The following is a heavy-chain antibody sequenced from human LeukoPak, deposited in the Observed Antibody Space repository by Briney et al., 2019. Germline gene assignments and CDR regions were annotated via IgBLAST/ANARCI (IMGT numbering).Heavy chain of an antibody. CDR1: GFSLSTSCVG. V-gene: IGHV2-5*02. J-gene: IGHJ4*02. Sequence: SGPTLVKPTQTLTLTCTFSGFSLSTSCVGVGWIRQPPGKALEWLALIYWDDDKRYSPSLRTRLTITKDTSKNQVVLTMTNMDPVDTATYYCAHYTFTWSTAYWGQGTLVTVSS. CDR2: IYWDDDK. D-gene: IGHD3-16*01. CDR3: AHYTFTWSTAY.